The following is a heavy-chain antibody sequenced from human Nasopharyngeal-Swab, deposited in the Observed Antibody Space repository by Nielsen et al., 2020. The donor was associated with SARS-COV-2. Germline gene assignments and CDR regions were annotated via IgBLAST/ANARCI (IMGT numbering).Heavy chain of an antibody. Sequence: GGSLRLSCAASGFTFSSYGMHWVRQAPGKGLEWVALISYDGSNKYCADSVKGRFTISRDNSKNTLYLQMNSLRAEDTAVYYCAKVYGASEFDPWGQGTLVTVSS. CDR1: GFTFSSYG. CDR3: AKVYGASEFDP. J-gene: IGHJ5*02. CDR2: ISYDGSNK. V-gene: IGHV3-30*18. D-gene: IGHD4-17*01.